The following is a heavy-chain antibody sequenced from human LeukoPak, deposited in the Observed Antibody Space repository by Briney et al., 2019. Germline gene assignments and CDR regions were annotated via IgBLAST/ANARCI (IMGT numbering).Heavy chain of an antibody. J-gene: IGHJ4*01. D-gene: IGHD2-21*02. Sequence: GGSLRLPCAASGFTFSSYSMNWVRQAPGKGLEWVSSISSSSSYIYYADSVKGRFTISRDNAKNSLYLQMNSLRAEDTAVYYCARRLPCGGDCYAFDYWGQGTLVTVSS. CDR1: GFTFSSYS. CDR3: ARRLPCGGDCYAFDY. V-gene: IGHV3-21*01. CDR2: ISSSSSYI.